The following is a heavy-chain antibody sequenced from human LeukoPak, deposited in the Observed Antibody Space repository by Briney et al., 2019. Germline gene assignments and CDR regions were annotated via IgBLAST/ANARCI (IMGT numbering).Heavy chain of an antibody. J-gene: IGHJ4*02. CDR1: GYTFTGYY. D-gene: IGHD6-19*01. Sequence: AAVKVSCKASGYTFTGYYLHWGRQAPGQGLEWMGWINPNSGVTNYAQNFQGRVTMPRDTSISTGYMELSRLRSDDTALYYCARAVAGIDYWGQGTLVTVSS. V-gene: IGHV1-2*02. CDR3: ARAVAGIDY. CDR2: INPNSGVT.